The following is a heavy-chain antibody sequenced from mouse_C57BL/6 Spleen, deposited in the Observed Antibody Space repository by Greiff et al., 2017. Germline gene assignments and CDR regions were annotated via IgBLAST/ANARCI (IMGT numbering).Heavy chain of an antibody. CDR2: IDPSDSYT. CDR3: ARPGDGSSYGYFDF. D-gene: IGHD1-1*01. V-gene: IGHV1-50*01. J-gene: IGHJ1*03. CDR1: GYTFTSYW. Sequence: VQLQQPGAELVKPGASVKLSCKASGYTFTSYWMQWVKQRPGQGLEWIGEIDPSDSYTNYNQKFKGKATLTVDTSSSTAYMQLISLTSEDSAVYYCARPGDGSSYGYFDFWGTGTTVTVSS.